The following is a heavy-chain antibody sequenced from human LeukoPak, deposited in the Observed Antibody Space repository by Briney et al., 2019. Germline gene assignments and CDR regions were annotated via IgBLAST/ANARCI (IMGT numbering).Heavy chain of an antibody. CDR1: GFTFSSYG. Sequence: GGSLRLSCAASGFTFSSYGMHWVRQAPGKGLEWVAVISYDGSNKYYADSVKGRFTISRDNSKNTLYLQMNSLRAEDTAVYYCAKESPLYYYGSGSHSDYWGQGTLVTVSS. CDR2: ISYDGSNK. D-gene: IGHD3-10*01. V-gene: IGHV3-30*18. J-gene: IGHJ4*02. CDR3: AKESPLYYYGSGSHSDY.